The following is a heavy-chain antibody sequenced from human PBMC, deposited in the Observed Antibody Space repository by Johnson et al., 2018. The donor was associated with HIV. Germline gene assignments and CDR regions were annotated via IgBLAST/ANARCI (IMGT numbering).Heavy chain of an antibody. V-gene: IGHV3-9*01. J-gene: IGHJ3*01. CDR2: ISWNSGSI. Sequence: LLVESGGGLVQPGGSLRVSCAASGFTFDDYAMHWVRQAPGKGLEWVSGISWNSGSIAYADPVKGRFTISRDNAKNSLYLQMNSLRAEDTAWYYCAKDISSWVAAIRAFDLWGRGAMVTVSS. CDR1: GFTFDDYA. D-gene: IGHD2-21*02. CDR3: AKDISSWVAAIRAFDL.